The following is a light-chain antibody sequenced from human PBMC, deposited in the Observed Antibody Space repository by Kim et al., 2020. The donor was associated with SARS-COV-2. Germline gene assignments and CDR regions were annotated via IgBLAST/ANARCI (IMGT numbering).Light chain of an antibody. CDR2: GAS. Sequence: EIVLTQSPATLSVSPGERATLSCAASQSIASHLAWYQQKPGQAPRLLIYGASARATGIPDRFSGSGSGTDFTLTISSLQSEDFAVYYCQHYSNWPPYSFGQGTKLEI. V-gene: IGKV3-15*01. CDR1: QSIASH. J-gene: IGKJ2*03. CDR3: QHYSNWPPYS.